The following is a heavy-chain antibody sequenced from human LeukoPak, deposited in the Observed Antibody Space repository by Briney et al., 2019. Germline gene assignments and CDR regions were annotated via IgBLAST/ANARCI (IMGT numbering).Heavy chain of an antibody. Sequence: GGSLRLSCAASGFTFSNAWMSWVRQAPGKGLEWVANIKQDGSEKYYVDSVKGRFTISRDNAKNSLYLQMNSLRAEDTAVYYCARGGQYYYDSSGSPEDYWGQGTLVTVSS. CDR3: ARGGQYYYDSSGSPEDY. J-gene: IGHJ4*02. CDR2: IKQDGSEK. V-gene: IGHV3-7*01. CDR1: GFTFSNAW. D-gene: IGHD3-22*01.